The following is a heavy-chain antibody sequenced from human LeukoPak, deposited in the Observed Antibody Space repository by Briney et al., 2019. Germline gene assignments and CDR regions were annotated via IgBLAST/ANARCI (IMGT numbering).Heavy chain of an antibody. V-gene: IGHV4-31*03. J-gene: IGHJ4*02. CDR3: ARVEGPAQYYFDY. CDR2: IYYSGST. Sequence: SRTLSLTCTVSGGSISSGGYYWSWIRQHPGKGLEWIGYIYYSGSTYYNPSLKSRVTISIDTSKNQFSLKLSSVTAADTAVYYCARVEGPAQYYFDYWGQGTLVTVSS. CDR1: GGSISSGGYY.